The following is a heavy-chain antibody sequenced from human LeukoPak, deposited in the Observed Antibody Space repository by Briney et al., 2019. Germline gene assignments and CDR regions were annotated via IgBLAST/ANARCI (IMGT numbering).Heavy chain of an antibody. D-gene: IGHD6-19*01. CDR2: ISWNSYSI. CDR1: GFTFDDYA. J-gene: IGHJ4*02. Sequence: GGSLRLSCAASGFTFDDYAMHWVRQAPGKGLEWVSGISWNSYSIGYADSVKGRFTISRDNAKNSLYLQMSSLRAEDMAFYYCAKDSSGWPLFDYWGQGTLVTVSS. V-gene: IGHV3-9*03. CDR3: AKDSSGWPLFDY.